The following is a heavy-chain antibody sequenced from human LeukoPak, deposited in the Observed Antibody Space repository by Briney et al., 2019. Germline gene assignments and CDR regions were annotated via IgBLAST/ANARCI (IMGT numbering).Heavy chain of an antibody. CDR2: ISAYNGNT. D-gene: IGHD5-24*01. V-gene: IGHV1-18*01. CDR1: GYTFTSYG. Sequence: GASVKVSCKASGYTFTSYGISWVRQAPGQGLEWMGWISAYNGNTNYAQKLQGRVTMTTHTSANTEYMGLRSRRSDDTDVYYCARDLVEMAKDYWGQGTLVTVSS. J-gene: IGHJ4*02. CDR3: ARDLVEMAKDY.